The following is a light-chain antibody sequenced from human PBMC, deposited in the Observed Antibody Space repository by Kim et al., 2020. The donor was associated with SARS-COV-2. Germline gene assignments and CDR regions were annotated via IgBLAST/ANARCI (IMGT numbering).Light chain of an antibody. Sequence: PGDRATLSCRDRQSGTSTYVAWYQQKPGQAPRVLIYGTSTRAAGIPGRFSGSGSGTEYTLTINRLEPEDFAIYYCQQFGSSRTWTFGQGTKVDIK. V-gene: IGKV3-20*01. CDR3: QQFGSSRTWT. CDR1: QSGTSTY. CDR2: GTS. J-gene: IGKJ1*01.